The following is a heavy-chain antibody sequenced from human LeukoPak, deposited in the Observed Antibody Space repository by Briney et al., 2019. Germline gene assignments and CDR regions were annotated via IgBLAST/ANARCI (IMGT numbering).Heavy chain of an antibody. CDR2: ISAYNGNT. D-gene: IGHD5-24*01. V-gene: IGHV1-18*01. CDR3: ARGLQETLAWLKALSAFDI. Sequence: ASVKVSCKASGYTFTSYGISWVRRAPGQGLEWMGWISAYNGNTNYAQKLQGRVTMSTDTSTSTGYMELRSRRSDDTAVYYCARGLQETLAWLKALSAFDIWGQGTMVTVSS. J-gene: IGHJ3*02. CDR1: GYTFTSYG.